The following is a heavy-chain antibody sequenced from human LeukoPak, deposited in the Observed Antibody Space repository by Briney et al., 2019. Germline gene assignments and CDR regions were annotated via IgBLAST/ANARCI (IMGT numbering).Heavy chain of an antibody. CDR1: DFSLSTPGMG. J-gene: IGHJ4*02. CDR3: AHLVDTIDWRSYFDY. D-gene: IGHD3-9*01. Sequence: SQTLSLTCTFSDFSLSTPGMGVGWIRQPPGKALEWLAFIYYNDDKRYSPSLRSRLTITRDTSKNQVVLAMTNMDPVDTATYYCAHLVDTIDWRSYFDYWGQGALVTVSS. V-gene: IGHV2-5*01. CDR2: IYYNDDK.